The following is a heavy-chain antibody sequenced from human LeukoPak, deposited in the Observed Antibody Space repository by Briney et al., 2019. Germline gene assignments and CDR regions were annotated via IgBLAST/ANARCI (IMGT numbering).Heavy chain of an antibody. V-gene: IGHV3-30*03. CDR2: ISYDGSNK. D-gene: IGHD3-22*01. CDR3: ASVYYDSSGYYDY. J-gene: IGHJ4*02. CDR1: GFTFSSYG. Sequence: RSLRLSCAASGFTFSSYGMHWVRQAPGKGLEWVAVISYDGSNKYYADSVKGRFTISRDNSKNTLYLQMNSLRAEDTAVYYCASVYYDSSGYYDYWGQGTLVTVSS.